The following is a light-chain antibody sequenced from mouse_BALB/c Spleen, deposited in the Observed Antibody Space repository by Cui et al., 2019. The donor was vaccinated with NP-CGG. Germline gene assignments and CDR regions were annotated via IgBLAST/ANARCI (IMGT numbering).Light chain of an antibody. CDR1: TGAVTPSNY. CDR3: ALWYSNHWV. CDR2: GTN. Sequence: QAVVPTASALTTSPGETITLTCRSSTGAVTPSNYANWVQEKPDHLFTGLIGGTNNRAPGVPARFSGSLIGDKAALTITGAQTEDEAIYFCALWYSNHWVFGGGTKLTVL. V-gene: IGLV1*01. J-gene: IGLJ1*01.